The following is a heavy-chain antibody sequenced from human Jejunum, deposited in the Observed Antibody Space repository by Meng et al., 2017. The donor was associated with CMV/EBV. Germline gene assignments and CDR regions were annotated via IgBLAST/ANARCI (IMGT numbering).Heavy chain of an antibody. CDR1: CSGSA. CDR3: TRLSSEQQLVEGSFDY. CDR2: IRSKTPGYAT. V-gene: IGHV3-73*01. Sequence: CSGSAMPWVRQASGKGLEWVGRIRSKTPGYATAYAASVKGRFTISRDDSKNTAYLQMNSLKAEDTAVYYCTRLSSEQQLVEGSFDYWGQGTLVTVSS. D-gene: IGHD6-13*01. J-gene: IGHJ4*02.